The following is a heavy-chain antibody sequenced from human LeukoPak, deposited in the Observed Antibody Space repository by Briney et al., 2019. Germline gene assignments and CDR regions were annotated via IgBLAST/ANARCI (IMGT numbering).Heavy chain of an antibody. CDR3: ARVVPVGGTDY. V-gene: IGHV4-38-2*01. D-gene: IGHD6-13*01. CDR1: GYSISSGYH. CDR2: IYRAGNT. J-gene: IGHJ4*02. Sequence: PAETLSLTCAVSGYSISSGYHWGWIRQPPGKGPEWLGTIYRAGNTYYNPSLKSRVTISVDTSRNQFSLKLSSVTAADTAMYYCARVVPVGGTDYWGQGTLVTVSS.